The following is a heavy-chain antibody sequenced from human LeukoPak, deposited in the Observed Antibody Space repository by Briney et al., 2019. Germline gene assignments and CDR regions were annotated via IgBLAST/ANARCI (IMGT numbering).Heavy chain of an antibody. V-gene: IGHV1-18*01. CDR1: GYTFTSYG. Sequence: ASVKVSCKASGYTFTSYGISWVRQAPGQGLEWMGWISAYNGNTNYAQKLQGRVTMTTDTSTSTAYMELRSLRSDDTAVYYCARGPYYDFWSGYYYYYYYMDVWGKGTTVTVSS. CDR2: ISAYNGNT. D-gene: IGHD3-3*01. CDR3: ARGPYYDFWSGYYYYYYYMDV. J-gene: IGHJ6*03.